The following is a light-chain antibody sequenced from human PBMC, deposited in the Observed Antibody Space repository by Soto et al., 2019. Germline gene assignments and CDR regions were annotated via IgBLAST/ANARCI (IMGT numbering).Light chain of an antibody. Sequence: QSVLTQPASVSGSPGQSITISCTGTSSDLGSHNLVSWYQQHPGKVPKLILYEVTKRPSGVSNRFSGSKSGNTASLTISGLQPEDEADYYCCSCADTGTYVFGSGTKATV. V-gene: IGLV2-23*02. CDR2: EVT. J-gene: IGLJ1*01. CDR1: SSDLGSHNL. CDR3: CSCADTGTYV.